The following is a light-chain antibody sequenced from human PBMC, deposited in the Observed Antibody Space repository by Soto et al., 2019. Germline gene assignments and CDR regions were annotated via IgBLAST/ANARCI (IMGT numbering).Light chain of an antibody. J-gene: IGLJ2*01. CDR3: AAWDDSLSVVV. CDR2: RNN. CDR1: SSNIGSNY. Sequence: QSVLTQPPSASGTPGQRVTISCSGSSSNIGSNYVYWYHHLPGTAPKLLIYRNNQRPSGVPDRFSGSKSGTSASLAISGLRSEDEADYYCAAWDDSLSVVVFGEGTQLTVL. V-gene: IGLV1-47*01.